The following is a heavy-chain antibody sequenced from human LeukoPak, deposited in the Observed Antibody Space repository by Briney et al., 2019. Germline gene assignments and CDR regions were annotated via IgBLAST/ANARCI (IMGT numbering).Heavy chain of an antibody. J-gene: IGHJ3*02. Sequence: KPSETLSLTCTVSGGSISSGGYYWSWIRQHPGKGLEWIGYIYYSGSTYYNPSLKSRVTISVDTSKNQFSLKLSSVTAADTAVYYCARVPRYCSSTSCYVGFDDAFDIWGQGTMVTVSS. V-gene: IGHV4-31*03. CDR2: IYYSGST. CDR1: GGSISSGGYY. CDR3: ARVPRYCSSTSCYVGFDDAFDI. D-gene: IGHD2-2*01.